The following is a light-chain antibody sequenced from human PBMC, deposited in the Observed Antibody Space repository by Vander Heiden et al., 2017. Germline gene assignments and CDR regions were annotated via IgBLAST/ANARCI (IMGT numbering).Light chain of an antibody. J-gene: IGLJ2*01. Sequence: YAIPQPPSVSVPAQQTARITCSGDALPKKYAYWYQQKSGQAPVLVIYEDSKRPSGIPERFSGSSSGTMATLTISGAQVEDEADYYCYSTDSSGNHRGVFGGGTKLTVL. CDR1: ALPKKY. CDR2: EDS. CDR3: YSTDSSGNHRGV. V-gene: IGLV3-10*01.